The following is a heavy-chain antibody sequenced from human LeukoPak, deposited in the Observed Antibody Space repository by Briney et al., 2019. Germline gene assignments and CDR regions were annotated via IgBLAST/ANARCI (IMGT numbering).Heavy chain of an antibody. Sequence: PSETLSLTCTVSGGSISSYYWSWIRQPPGKGLEWIGYIYYSGSTNYNPSLKSRGTISVDTSKNQFSLKLSSVTAADTAVYYCAGARSPTEYHASYIPSYYYYYYGMDVWGQGTTVTVSS. CDR1: GGSISSYY. D-gene: IGHD2-21*01. CDR3: AGARSPTEYHASYIPSYYYYYYGMDV. V-gene: IGHV4-59*01. CDR2: IYYSGST. J-gene: IGHJ6*02.